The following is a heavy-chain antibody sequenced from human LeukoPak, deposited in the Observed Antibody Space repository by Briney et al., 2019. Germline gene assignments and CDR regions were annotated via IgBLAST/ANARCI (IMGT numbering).Heavy chain of an antibody. CDR2: TTGSGAFT. CDR1: GFTFITYS. J-gene: IGHJ4*02. CDR3: GRDTDFDY. V-gene: IGHV3-23*01. Sequence: GGSLRLSCAASGFTFITYSMTWVRQAPGRGLEWVSATTGSGAFTDYADSVKGRFTISRDNSKNTLYLQMNSLRAEDTAVYYCGRDTDFDYWGQGTLVTVSS.